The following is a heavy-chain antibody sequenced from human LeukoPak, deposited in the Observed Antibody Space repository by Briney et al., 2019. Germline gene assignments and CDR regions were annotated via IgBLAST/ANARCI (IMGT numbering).Heavy chain of an antibody. J-gene: IGHJ4*02. CDR2: IDRSGNK. CDR1: GYSISSGYY. CDR3: VRSGDYMREGFDY. D-gene: IGHD3-22*01. V-gene: IGHV4-38-2*01. Sequence: PSETLSLTSAVSGYSISSGYYWGWIRQSPGKGLEWIGSIDRSGNKYYHPSLRSRVTLSVDTSNNQFSLQLSSVTAADRARYYCVRSGDYMREGFDYWGQGTLVTVSS.